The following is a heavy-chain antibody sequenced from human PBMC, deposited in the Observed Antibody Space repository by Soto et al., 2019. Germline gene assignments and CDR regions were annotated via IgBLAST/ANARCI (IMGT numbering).Heavy chain of an antibody. Sequence: SETLSLTCTVSGGSISSYYWSWIRQPPGKGLEWIGYIYYSGSTNYNPSLKSRVTISVDTSKNQFSLKLSSVTAADTAVYYCARGLAAAGRDGVYYYGMDVWGQGTTVTVSS. V-gene: IGHV4-59*08. D-gene: IGHD6-13*01. CDR1: GGSISSYY. CDR2: IYYSGST. J-gene: IGHJ6*02. CDR3: ARGLAAAGRDGVYYYGMDV.